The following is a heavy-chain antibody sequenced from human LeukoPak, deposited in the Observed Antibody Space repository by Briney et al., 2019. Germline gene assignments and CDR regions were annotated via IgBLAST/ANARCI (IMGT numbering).Heavy chain of an antibody. CDR2: IIPIFGTA. D-gene: IGHD2-2*01. V-gene: IGHV1-69*01. CDR1: GGTFSSFA. Sequence: SVKVSCEASGGTFSSFAISWVRQAPGQGLEWMGGIIPIFGTANYAQKFQGRVTITADESTSTAYMELSSLRSEDTAVYYCARAGARYCSSTSCYRYYYYYMDVWGKGTTVTVSS. J-gene: IGHJ6*03. CDR3: ARAGARYCSSTSCYRYYYYYMDV.